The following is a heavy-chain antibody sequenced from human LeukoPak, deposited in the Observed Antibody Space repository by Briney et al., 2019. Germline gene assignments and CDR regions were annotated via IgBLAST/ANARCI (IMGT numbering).Heavy chain of an antibody. CDR1: GYSFNNFW. Sequence: GESLKISCKGSGYSFNNFWIGWVRQMPGKGLEWMGIIFPGDSDTRYSPSFQGQVTISADKSTNTAYLQWSSLKASDTAMYYCARHYVYRQIDYWGQGTLVTVSS. CDR3: ARHYVYRQIDY. J-gene: IGHJ4*02. V-gene: IGHV5-51*01. D-gene: IGHD5/OR15-5a*01. CDR2: IFPGDSDT.